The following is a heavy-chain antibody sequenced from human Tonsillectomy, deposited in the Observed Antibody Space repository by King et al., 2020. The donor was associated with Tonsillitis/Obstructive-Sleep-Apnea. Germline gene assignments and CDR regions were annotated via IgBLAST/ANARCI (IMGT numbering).Heavy chain of an antibody. D-gene: IGHD2-2*01. V-gene: IGHV3-11*01. Sequence: VQLVESGGGLVKPGGSLRLSCAASGFTFSNYYMSWIRQAPGKGLEWVSYISDSGKTIYYADSVKGRFTISRDNAKNSLYLQMNSLRAEDTAVYYCARDPYCSSTSCYDYFYYMDVWGKGTTVTVSS. CDR3: ARDPYCSSTSCYDYFYYMDV. CDR1: GFTFSNYY. CDR2: ISDSGKTI. J-gene: IGHJ6*03.